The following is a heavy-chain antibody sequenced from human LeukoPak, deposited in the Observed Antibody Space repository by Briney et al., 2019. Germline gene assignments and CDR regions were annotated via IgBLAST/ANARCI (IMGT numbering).Heavy chain of an antibody. D-gene: IGHD3-10*01. V-gene: IGHV3-48*04. Sequence: PGGSLRLSCAASGFTLSSYWMSWVRQAPGKGLEWVSYISSSGSTIYYADSVKGRFTISRDNAKNSLYLQMNSLRAEDTAVYYCARDSRRYGSGSYYIDPVYDYWGQGTLVTVSS. CDR3: ARDSRRYGSGSYYIDPVYDY. J-gene: IGHJ4*02. CDR1: GFTLSSYW. CDR2: ISSSGSTI.